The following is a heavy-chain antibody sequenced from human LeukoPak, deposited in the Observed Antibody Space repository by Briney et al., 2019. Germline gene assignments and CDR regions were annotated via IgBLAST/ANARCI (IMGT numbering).Heavy chain of an antibody. CDR1: GFTVSGNY. V-gene: IGHV3-66*01. CDR3: AKGARGNSISYSSGSSGFAT. D-gene: IGHD6-25*01. Sequence: GGSLRLSCAASGFTVSGNYVTWVRQAPGKGLAWVAVLYTCGSTFYADSVKGRFTISRDSSRNTLYLQMNSLRADDTAVYYCAKGARGNSISYSSGSSGFATWGQGTLVTVSS. CDR2: LYTCGST. J-gene: IGHJ5*02.